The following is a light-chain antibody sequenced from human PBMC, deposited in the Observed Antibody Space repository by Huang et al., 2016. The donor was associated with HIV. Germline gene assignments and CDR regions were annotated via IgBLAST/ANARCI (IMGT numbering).Light chain of an antibody. J-gene: IGKJ1*01. V-gene: IGKV4-1*01. CDR3: QQYYSSPQT. Sequence: DIIMTQSPDSLAVSLGERATLNCRSSQSVYSSSTSKDYMAWFQQKPGQPPRLLLFWASTREAGVPDRFSGSGSGTHFTLTIANLEADDAAIYYCQQYYSSPQTFGQGTRVEVK. CDR1: QSVYSSSTSKDY. CDR2: WAS.